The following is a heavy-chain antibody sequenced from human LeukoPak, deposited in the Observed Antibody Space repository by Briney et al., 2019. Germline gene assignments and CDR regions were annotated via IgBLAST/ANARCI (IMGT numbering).Heavy chain of an antibody. Sequence: PSETLSLTCTVSGGSISSYYWSWIRQPPGKGLEWIGYISYSGSTNYNPSLKSRVTISVDTSKNQFSLRLTSVTAADTAVYYCARGGGYASGLAYWGQGTLVTVSS. CDR3: ARGGGYASGLAY. CDR2: ISYSGST. J-gene: IGHJ4*02. D-gene: IGHD5-12*01. CDR1: GGSISSYY. V-gene: IGHV4-59*01.